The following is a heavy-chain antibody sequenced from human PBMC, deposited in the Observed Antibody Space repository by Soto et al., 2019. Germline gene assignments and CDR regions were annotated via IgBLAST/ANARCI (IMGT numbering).Heavy chain of an antibody. D-gene: IGHD3-22*01. Sequence: SETLSLTCTVSGGSISSGDYYWSWIRQPPGKGLEWIGYIYYSGSTYYNPSLKSRVTISVDTSKNQFSLKLSSVTAADTAVYYCARATDADSSGYPGTFDYSCQGILVSVSS. J-gene: IGHJ4*02. CDR3: ARATDADSSGYPGTFDY. CDR1: GGSISSGDYY. CDR2: IYYSGST. V-gene: IGHV4-30-4*01.